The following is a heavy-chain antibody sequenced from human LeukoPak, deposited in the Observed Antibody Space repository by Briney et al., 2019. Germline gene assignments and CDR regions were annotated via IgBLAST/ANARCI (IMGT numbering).Heavy chain of an antibody. CDR2: IYHSGST. J-gene: IGHJ3*02. D-gene: IGHD5-12*01. V-gene: IGHV4-30-2*01. CDR1: GGSFSSGGYS. CDR3: ARGGYSGYDDAFDI. Sequence: PSETLSLTCAVYGGSFSSGGYSWSWIRQPPGKGLEWIGYIYHSGSTYYNPSLKRRVTISVDRSKNQFSLKLSSVTAADTAVYYCARGGYSGYDDAFDIWGQGTMVTVSS.